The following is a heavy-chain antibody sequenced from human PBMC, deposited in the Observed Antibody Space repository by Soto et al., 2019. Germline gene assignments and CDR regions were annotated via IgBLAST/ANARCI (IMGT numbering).Heavy chain of an antibody. CDR1: GYTFTSYY. CDR2: MNPNSGNT. V-gene: IGHV1-8*02. CDR3: ARAAGLTWFDP. J-gene: IGHJ5*02. D-gene: IGHD7-27*01. Sequence: ASVKVSCKASGYTFTSYYMHWVRQAPGQGLEWMGWMNPNSGNTGYAQKLQGRVTMTRNTSISTAYMELSSLRSEDTAVYYCARAAGLTWFDPWGQGTLVTVSS.